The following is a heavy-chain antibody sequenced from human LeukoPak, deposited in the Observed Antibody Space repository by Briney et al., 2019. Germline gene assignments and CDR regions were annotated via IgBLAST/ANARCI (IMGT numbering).Heavy chain of an antibody. V-gene: IGHV4-59*08. D-gene: IGHD3-22*01. Sequence: SETLSLTCTVSGGSISSYYWSWIRQPPGKGLEWIGYIYYSGSTNYNPSLKSRVTISVDTSKNQFSLKLSSVTAADTAVYCCARSPIVVITPSHFDYWGQGTLVTVSS. CDR3: ARSPIVVITPSHFDY. CDR2: IYYSGST. CDR1: GGSISSYY. J-gene: IGHJ4*02.